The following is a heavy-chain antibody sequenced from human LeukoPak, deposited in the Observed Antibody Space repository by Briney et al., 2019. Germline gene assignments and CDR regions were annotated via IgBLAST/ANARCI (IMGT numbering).Heavy chain of an antibody. CDR3: ARQLPGFGHADY. D-gene: IGHD3-10*01. V-gene: IGHV5-51*01. CDR2: IYPGDSDT. CDR1: GYTFTSYW. Sequence: GEPLKISCKGSGYTFTSYWIGWVRQMPGKGLGWMGLIYPGDSDTRYSPSFQGQVTISADKSISTAYLQWSSLKASDTAMYYCARQLPGFGHADYWGQGTLVTVSS. J-gene: IGHJ4*02.